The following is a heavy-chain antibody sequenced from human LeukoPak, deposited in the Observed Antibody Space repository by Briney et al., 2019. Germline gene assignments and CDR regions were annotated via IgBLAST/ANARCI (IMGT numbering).Heavy chain of an antibody. CDR2: ISGSGGST. D-gene: IGHD5-18*01. J-gene: IGHJ4*02. CDR1: GFTFSSYA. CDR3: AKIRQLWLKRMVDY. Sequence: GGSLRLSCAASGFTFSSYAMSWVRQAPGKGLEWVSAISGSGGSTYYADSVKGRFTISRDNSKNTLYLQMNSLRAEDTAVYYCAKIRQLWLKRMVDYWGQGTLVTVSS. V-gene: IGHV3-23*01.